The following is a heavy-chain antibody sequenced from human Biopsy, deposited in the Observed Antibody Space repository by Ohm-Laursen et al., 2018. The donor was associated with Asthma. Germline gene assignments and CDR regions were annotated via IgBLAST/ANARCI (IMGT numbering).Heavy chain of an antibody. CDR3: ARAQDYYDSRGYYRSFDY. D-gene: IGHD3-22*01. J-gene: IGHJ4*02. CDR2: IYYSGST. V-gene: IGHV4-31*03. Sequence: SETLSLTCPVSYGSITSSGYYWTWIRQHPGKGLEWIGFIYYSGSTYYNPSLKSRASISIDTSKNQFSLKLSSVTAADTAVYYCARAQDYYDSRGYYRSFDYWGQGTLVTVSS. CDR1: YGSITSSGYY.